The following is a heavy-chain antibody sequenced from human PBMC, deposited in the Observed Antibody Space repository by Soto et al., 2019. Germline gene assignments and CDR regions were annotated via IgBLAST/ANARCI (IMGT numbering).Heavy chain of an antibody. CDR3: ARGNCSSPNCYSFSGYYGMDV. Sequence: SETLCLTCTVSGGSISSYYWSWIRQPAGKGLEWIGRIYTSGSTNYNPSLKSRVTMSLDTSKNQFSLKLTSVTAADTALYYCARGNCSSPNCYSFSGYYGMDVWGQGTTVTVSS. J-gene: IGHJ6*02. CDR1: GGSISSYY. V-gene: IGHV4-4*07. D-gene: IGHD2-2*01. CDR2: IYTSGST.